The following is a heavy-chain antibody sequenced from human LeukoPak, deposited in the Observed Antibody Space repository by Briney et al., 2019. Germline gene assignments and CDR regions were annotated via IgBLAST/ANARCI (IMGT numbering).Heavy chain of an antibody. D-gene: IGHD3-22*01. J-gene: IGHJ4*02. Sequence: ASVKVSCKASGYTFTNSAINWVRQAPGQRLEWMGWINGDNGNTKYSEKFQGRVTITRDTSANTAYMELSSLRSEDTAVYYCARVEYYYDSSGRSRGYYFDYWGQGTLVTVSS. CDR2: INGDNGNT. CDR3: ARVEYYYDSSGRSRGYYFDY. CDR1: GYTFTNSA. V-gene: IGHV1-3*01.